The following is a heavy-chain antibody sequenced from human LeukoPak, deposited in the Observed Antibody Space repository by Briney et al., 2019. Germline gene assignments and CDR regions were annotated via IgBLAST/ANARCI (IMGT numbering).Heavy chain of an antibody. CDR2: IKQDGSEK. CDR1: GFTFSSYW. Sequence: GGSLRLSCAASGFTFSSYWMSWVRQAPGKGLEWVANIKQDGSEKYYVDSVKGRFTISRDNAKNSLYLQMNSLRAEDTAVYYCARDLGPGRGPDDYWGQGTLVTVSS. CDR3: ARDLGPGRGPDDY. J-gene: IGHJ4*02. D-gene: IGHD1-1*01. V-gene: IGHV3-7*01.